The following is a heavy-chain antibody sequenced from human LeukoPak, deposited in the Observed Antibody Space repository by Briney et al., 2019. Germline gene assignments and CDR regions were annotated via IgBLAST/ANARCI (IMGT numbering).Heavy chain of an antibody. CDR1: GYTFTGYY. D-gene: IGHD3-9*01. V-gene: IGHV1-2*02. CDR3: ARTRRVPSDLTGYPYYYMDV. J-gene: IGHJ6*03. CDR2: INPNSGGT. Sequence: ASVKVSCKASGYTFTGYYIHWVRQAPGQGLEWTGWINPNSGGTNSAQKFQGRVTMTRDTSIRTAYMGLSSLRSEDTAVYYCARTRRVPSDLTGYPYYYMDVWGKGTTVTISS.